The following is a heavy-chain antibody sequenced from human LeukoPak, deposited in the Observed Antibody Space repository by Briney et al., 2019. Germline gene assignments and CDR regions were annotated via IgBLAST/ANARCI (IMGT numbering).Heavy chain of an antibody. V-gene: IGHV3-7*01. Sequence: GGSLRLSCAASGFTFSSYWMSWVRQAPGKGLEWVANIKQDGSEKYYVDSVKGRFSISRDNAKNSLYLQMNSLRAEDTAVYYCAREDGSGWTDYWGQGTLVTVSS. CDR3: AREDGSGWTDY. CDR2: IKQDGSEK. D-gene: IGHD6-19*01. CDR1: GFTFSSYW. J-gene: IGHJ4*02.